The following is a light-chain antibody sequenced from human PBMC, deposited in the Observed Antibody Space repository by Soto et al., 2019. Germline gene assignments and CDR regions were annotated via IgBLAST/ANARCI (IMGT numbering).Light chain of an antibody. Sequence: ETVMTQSPATLSVSPGERATLSCRASQSVNSNLAWYQQKLGQAPRVLIFGASTRATGIPARFSGSGSGTEFSLTINSLQSEDFAGYYCQEYNTWPWTFGQGTKVEIK. CDR3: QEYNTWPWT. V-gene: IGKV3-15*01. CDR1: QSVNSN. CDR2: GAS. J-gene: IGKJ1*01.